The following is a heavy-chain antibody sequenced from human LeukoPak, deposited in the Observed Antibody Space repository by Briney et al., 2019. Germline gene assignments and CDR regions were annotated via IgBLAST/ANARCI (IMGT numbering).Heavy chain of an antibody. CDR2: MNPNSGNT. D-gene: IGHD3-10*01. CDR1: GYTFTSYD. Sequence: ASVKVSCKASGYTFTSYDINWVRQATGQGLEWMGWMNPNSGNTGYAQKFQGRVTMTRNTSISTAYMELSSPRSEDTAVYYCARVRRSITPGFFDYWGQGTLVTVSS. J-gene: IGHJ4*02. V-gene: IGHV1-8*01. CDR3: ARVRRSITPGFFDY.